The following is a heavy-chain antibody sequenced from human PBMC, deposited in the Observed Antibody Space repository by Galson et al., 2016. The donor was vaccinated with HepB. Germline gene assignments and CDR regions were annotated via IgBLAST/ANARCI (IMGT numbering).Heavy chain of an antibody. J-gene: IGHJ3*02. Sequence: SLRVSCTASGYTFSDYSMHWVRQAPGKGLEWVASITPNGGRTNYAETVKGRVTITRDTSNTTVYMELNRLRADDTAVYYCARDRPAGLYSMGAFDIWGQGTMVTVSP. V-gene: IGHV1-2*02. CDR2: ITPNGGRT. D-gene: IGHD2-8*01. CDR3: ARDRPAGLYSMGAFDI. CDR1: GYTFSDYS.